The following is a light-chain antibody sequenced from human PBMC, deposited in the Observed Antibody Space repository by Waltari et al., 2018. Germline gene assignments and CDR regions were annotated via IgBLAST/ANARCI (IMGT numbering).Light chain of an antibody. J-gene: IGLJ3*02. CDR2: DTN. CDR1: SGSVSTTYY. Sequence: QTVVTQEPSLSVSPGGTVTLTCGLSSGSVSTTYYPSWYQQAPGQAPRTLIFDTNTRSSGVPDRFAGPILDNKAALTITGAQADDECDYYCVLSMGSGIWMFGGGTKLTVL. CDR3: VLSMGSGIWM. V-gene: IGLV8-61*01.